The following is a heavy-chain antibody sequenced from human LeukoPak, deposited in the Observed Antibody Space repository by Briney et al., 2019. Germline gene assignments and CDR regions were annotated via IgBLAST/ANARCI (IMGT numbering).Heavy chain of an antibody. V-gene: IGHV3-20*04. CDR3: GRGMTFIVG. Sequence: GGSLRLSCVVSGVKFDEHGMTWVRQAPGKGLEWASGISWNGGSTGYAESVKGRFTISRDNAKNSLYLQMNSLRAEDTALYYRGRGMTFIVGWGKGTLVTVSS. D-gene: IGHD3-22*01. CDR1: GVKFDEHG. CDR2: ISWNGGST. J-gene: IGHJ4*02.